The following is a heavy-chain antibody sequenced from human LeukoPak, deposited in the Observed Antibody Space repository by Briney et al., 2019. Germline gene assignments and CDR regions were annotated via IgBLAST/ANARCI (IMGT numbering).Heavy chain of an antibody. CDR3: ARGYCTNGVCLWGAFDI. CDR2: ITPIFGTA. CDR1: GGTFSSYA. Sequence: ASVKVSCKASGGTFSSYAISWVRQAPGQGLEWMGRITPIFGTANYAQKFQGRVTITADKSTSTAYMELSSLRSEDTAVYYCARGYCTNGVCLWGAFDIWGQGTMVTVSS. J-gene: IGHJ3*02. D-gene: IGHD2-8*01. V-gene: IGHV1-69*06.